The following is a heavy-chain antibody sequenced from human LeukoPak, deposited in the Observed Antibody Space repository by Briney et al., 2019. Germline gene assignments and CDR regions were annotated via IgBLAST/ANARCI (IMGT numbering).Heavy chain of an antibody. CDR2: ISTNGGGT. V-gene: IGHV3-64*01. J-gene: IGHJ6*02. CDR3: AKDREYSGSYRPGPTRYYYGMDV. D-gene: IGHD1-26*01. CDR1: GFTFSSYA. Sequence: GGSLRLSGAASGFTFSSYAMHWVRQTPGKGLEYVSAISTNGGGTYYANSVKGRFTISRDNSKNTLYLQMNSLRAEDTAVFYCAKDREYSGSYRPGPTRYYYGMDVWGQGTTVTVS.